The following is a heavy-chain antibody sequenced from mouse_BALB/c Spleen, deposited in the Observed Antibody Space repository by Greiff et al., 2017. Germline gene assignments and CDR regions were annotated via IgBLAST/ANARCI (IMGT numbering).Heavy chain of an antibody. J-gene: IGHJ4*01. CDR1: GFSLTSYG. CDR3: ARFIYYGNYAMDY. V-gene: IGHV2-9*02. Sequence: QVQLKESGPGLVAPSQSLSITCTVSGFSLTSYGVHWVRQPPGKGLEWLGVIWAGGSTNYNSALMSRLSISKDNSKSQVFLKMNSLQTDDTAMYYCARFIYYGNYAMDYWGQGTTVTVSS. CDR2: IWAGGST. D-gene: IGHD2-1*01.